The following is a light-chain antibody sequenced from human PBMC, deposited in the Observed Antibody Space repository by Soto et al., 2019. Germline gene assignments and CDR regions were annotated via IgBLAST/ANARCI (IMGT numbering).Light chain of an antibody. V-gene: IGKV3-11*01. J-gene: IGKJ4*01. Sequence: EIVLTQSPATLSLSPGERATLSCRASQSVSIYVAWYQQKPGQAPRLLIYDASNRATGIPARFSGSGSGTDFTLTISSQEPEDFAVYYCQQRSNWPLTFGGGTKVEIK. CDR1: QSVSIY. CDR3: QQRSNWPLT. CDR2: DAS.